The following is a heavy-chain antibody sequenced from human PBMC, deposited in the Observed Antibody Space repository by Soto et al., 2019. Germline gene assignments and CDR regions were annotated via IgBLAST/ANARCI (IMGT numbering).Heavy chain of an antibody. CDR1: GDTFTSYG. J-gene: IGHJ6*02. CDR3: ASDLSKQWMVYCSYYGMDV. V-gene: IGHV1-18*04. CDR2: ISAYNGNT. Sequence: ASVKVSCKASGDTFTSYGISWVRQAPGQGLEWMGWISAYNGNTNYAQKLQGRVTITTDASTSTAYMELSSLRSDDTAVYYCASDLSKQWMVYCSYYGMDVWGQGTPVTVSS. D-gene: IGHD6-19*01.